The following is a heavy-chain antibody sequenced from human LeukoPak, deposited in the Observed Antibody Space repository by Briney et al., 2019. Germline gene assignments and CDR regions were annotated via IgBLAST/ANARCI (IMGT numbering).Heavy chain of an antibody. CDR2: MNPNSGNT. CDR3: ARRYYDFWSGYYWVDY. J-gene: IGHJ4*02. V-gene: IGHV1-8*03. CDR1: GYTFTSYD. D-gene: IGHD3-3*01. Sequence: ASVKVSCKASGYTFTSYDINWVRQATGQGLEWMGWMNPNSGNTGYAQKFQGRVTITRNTSISTAYMELSSLRSEDTAVYYCARRYYDFWSGYYWVDYRGQGTLVTVSS.